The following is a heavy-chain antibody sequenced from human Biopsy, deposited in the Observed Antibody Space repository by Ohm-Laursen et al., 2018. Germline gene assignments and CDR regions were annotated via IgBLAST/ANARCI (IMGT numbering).Heavy chain of an antibody. Sequence: PTQTLTLTCTVSGFSLSDGRVGVSWIRQPPGKALEWLAHLFPSVEKSYRTSLKNRLTISKDTSKSQVILIMTNMDPLDTGTYYCARMSGQWLVQNRNYFDPWGQGTLVTVSS. CDR2: LFPSVEK. CDR3: ARMSGQWLVQNRNYFDP. J-gene: IGHJ5*02. CDR1: GFSLSDGRVG. V-gene: IGHV2-26*01. D-gene: IGHD6-19*01.